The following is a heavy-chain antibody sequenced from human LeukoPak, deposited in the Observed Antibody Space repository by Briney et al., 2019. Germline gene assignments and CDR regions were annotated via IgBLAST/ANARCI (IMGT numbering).Heavy chain of an antibody. D-gene: IGHD2-15*01. J-gene: IGHJ4*02. CDR2: ICYSGSTYSSGST. Sequence: SETLSLTCTVSGSSISSSNYCGGWIRQPPGKGLEWIGSICYSGSTYSSGSTYYNPSLKSRVTISVDTSNNQFSLKLSSVTAADTAVYYCARHGFGGYCSGSSCYFAYWGQGTLVTVSS. CDR1: GSSISSSNYC. CDR3: ARHGFGGYCSGSSCYFAY. V-gene: IGHV4-39*01.